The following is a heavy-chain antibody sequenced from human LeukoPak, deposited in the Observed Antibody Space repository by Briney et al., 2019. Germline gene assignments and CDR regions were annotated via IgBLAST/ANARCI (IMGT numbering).Heavy chain of an antibody. Sequence: GGSLRLSCAASGFTFSSYSMNWVRQAPGKGLEWVSSISSSSSYIYYADSVKGRFTISRDNAKNSLYLQMNSLRVEDTAVYYCAKERTDGVYWGQGTLVTVSS. J-gene: IGHJ4*02. CDR3: AKERTDGVY. CDR1: GFTFSSYS. D-gene: IGHD1-1*01. V-gene: IGHV3-21*04. CDR2: ISSSSSYI.